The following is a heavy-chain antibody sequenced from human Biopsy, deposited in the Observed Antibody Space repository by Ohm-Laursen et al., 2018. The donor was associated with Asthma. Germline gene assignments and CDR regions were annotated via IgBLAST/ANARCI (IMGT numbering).Heavy chain of an antibody. CDR2: IHKNGIG. J-gene: IGHJ6*02. V-gene: IGHV4-39*01. Sequence: GTLSLTCVVSGGSISSSSYYWGWIRQPPGKGLEWVGSIHKNGIGYYKSSLKSRLTISVDTSKNQFSMKVTSVTAADTAVYYCARVGYSSSWYGDYYYGMDAWGQGTTVTVSS. CDR1: GGSISSSSYY. CDR3: ARVGYSSSWYGDYYYGMDA. D-gene: IGHD6-13*01.